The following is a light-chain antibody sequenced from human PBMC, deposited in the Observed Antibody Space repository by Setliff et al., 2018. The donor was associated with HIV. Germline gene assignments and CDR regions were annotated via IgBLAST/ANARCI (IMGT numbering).Light chain of an antibody. CDR2: NYK. CDR1: SSNIGAGFD. CDR3: QSHDNRLHGYV. V-gene: IGLV1-40*01. J-gene: IGLJ1*01. Sequence: QSVLTQPPSVSGAPGQRVTISCTGSSSNIGAGFDVHWFQDLPGTAPKVLIYNYKDRPLGVPDRFSASKSGTSASLAITGLQPEDEADYYCQSHDNRLHGYVFGTGTKVTVL.